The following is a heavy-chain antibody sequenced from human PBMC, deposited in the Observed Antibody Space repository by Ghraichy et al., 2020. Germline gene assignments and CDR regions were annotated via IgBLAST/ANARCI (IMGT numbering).Heavy chain of an antibody. Sequence: SETLSLTCAVYGGSFSGYYWSWIRQPPGKGLEWIGEINHSGSTNYNPSLKSRVTISVDTSMNQFSLKLSSVTAADTAVYYCARGAGVSYDSSGNFDYWGQGTRVTVSS. CDR3: ARGAGVSYDSSGNFDY. CDR1: GGSFSGYY. V-gene: IGHV4-34*01. D-gene: IGHD3-22*01. J-gene: IGHJ4*02. CDR2: INHSGST.